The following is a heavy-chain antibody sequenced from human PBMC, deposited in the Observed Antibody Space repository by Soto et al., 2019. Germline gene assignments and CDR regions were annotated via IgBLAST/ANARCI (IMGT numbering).Heavy chain of an antibody. CDR3: ARGNWKYGYFDY. Sequence: QVQLVESGGGVVQLGRSLRLSCAASGFTFSSSGMHWVRRAPGKGLEWLAVIWYDGSYKYNADSVKGRFTISRDNSKNMLYLQMNSLRAEDTAVYYCARGNWKYGYFDYWGQGTLVTVSS. D-gene: IGHD1-7*01. J-gene: IGHJ4*02. CDR2: IWYDGSYK. V-gene: IGHV3-33*01. CDR1: GFTFSSSG.